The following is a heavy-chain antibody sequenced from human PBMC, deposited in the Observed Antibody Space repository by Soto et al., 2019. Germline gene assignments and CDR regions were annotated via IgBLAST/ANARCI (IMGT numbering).Heavy chain of an antibody. CDR2: INHSGST. V-gene: IGHV4-34*01. CDR3: AISRVLRLSKPTPRVDAFDI. J-gene: IGHJ3*02. CDR1: GGSFSGYY. D-gene: IGHD3-3*01. Sequence: TSETLSLTCAVSGGSFSGYYWSWIRQPPGKGLEWIGEINHSGSTNYNPSLKSRVTISVDTSKNQFSLKLSSVTAADTAVYYCAISRVLRLSKPTPRVDAFDIWGQGTMVTGSS.